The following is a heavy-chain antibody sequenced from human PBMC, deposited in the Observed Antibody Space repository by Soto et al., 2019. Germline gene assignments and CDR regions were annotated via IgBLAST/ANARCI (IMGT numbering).Heavy chain of an antibody. CDR3: AREGGYCSGGSCTPDYMDV. D-gene: IGHD2-15*01. J-gene: IGHJ6*03. CDR1: GFTFSSYG. V-gene: IGHV3-33*01. Sequence: GGSLRLSCAASGFTFSSYGMHWVRQAPGKGLEWVAVIWYDGSNKYYADSVKGQFTISRDNSKNTLYLQMNSLGAEDTAVYYCAREGGYCSGGSCTPDYMDVWGKGTTVTVSS. CDR2: IWYDGSNK.